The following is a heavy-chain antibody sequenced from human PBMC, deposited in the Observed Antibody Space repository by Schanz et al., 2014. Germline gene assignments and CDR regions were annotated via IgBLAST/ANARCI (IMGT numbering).Heavy chain of an antibody. J-gene: IGHJ3*02. Sequence: QVQLVESGGSVVQPGGSLRLSCAASGFTFSSYGMHWVHQAPGRGLEWVAVIWYDGNNKYYADSVKGRFTISRDNSKNILYLQMNSLRAEDTALYYCAKDPHKDYGGKPQTFDIWGQGTMVTVSS. D-gene: IGHD4-17*01. CDR3: AKDPHKDYGGKPQTFDI. V-gene: IGHV3-33*06. CDR2: IWYDGNNK. CDR1: GFTFSSYG.